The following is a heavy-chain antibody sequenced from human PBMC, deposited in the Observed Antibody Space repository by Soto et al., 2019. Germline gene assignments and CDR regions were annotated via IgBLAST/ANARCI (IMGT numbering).Heavy chain of an antibody. CDR2: IDHTGST. Sequence: PADTLSLTFAIYGASFSDYSWSWIRQPPGKGLQWIGWIDHTGSTNYSPSLKSRVTISQDTSKNQFFLRLRSVTAADTAVYYCARRPAYTNKMHICFDXWGQGTPVTVSX. J-gene: IGHJ5*02. CDR1: GASFSDYS. D-gene: IGHD2-8*01. V-gene: IGHV4-34*01. CDR3: ARRPAYTNKMHICFDX.